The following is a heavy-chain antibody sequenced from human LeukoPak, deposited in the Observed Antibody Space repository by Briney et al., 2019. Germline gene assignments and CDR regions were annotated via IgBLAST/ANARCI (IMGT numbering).Heavy chain of an antibody. CDR2: IYYGGYT. Sequence: PSETLSLTCTVSGGSISSNNYYWGWIRQPPGKGLEWIGSIYYGGYTYYNPSLKSRVTISVDTSKNQFSLKLSSVTAADTAIYYCQSRFLEWLLNYWGQGTLVTVSS. V-gene: IGHV4-39*01. CDR3: QSRFLEWLLNY. J-gene: IGHJ4*02. D-gene: IGHD3-3*01. CDR1: GGSISSNNYY.